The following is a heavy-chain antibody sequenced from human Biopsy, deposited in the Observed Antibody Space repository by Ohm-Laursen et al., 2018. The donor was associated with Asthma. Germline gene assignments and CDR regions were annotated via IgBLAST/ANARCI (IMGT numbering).Heavy chain of an antibody. CDR3: TRDRFYNSVTSESFYYGVDV. J-gene: IGHJ6*02. D-gene: IGHD2-21*02. V-gene: IGHV3-30*03. CDR1: GFVFRSHA. Sequence: LSLTCATSGFVFRSHAMHWVRQAPGKGPEWVALISYDGREPGYVDSVKGRFTISRDNFRNTVHLQMSSLRPEDSAVYYCTRDRFYNSVTSESFYYGVDVWGQGTTVTVSS. CDR2: ISYDGREP.